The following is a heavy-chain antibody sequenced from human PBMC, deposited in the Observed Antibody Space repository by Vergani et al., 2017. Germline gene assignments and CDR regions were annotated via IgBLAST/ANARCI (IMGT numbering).Heavy chain of an antibody. J-gene: IGHJ6*03. V-gene: IGHV3-48*03. CDR2: ISSSGSTI. Sequence: EVQLLESGGGLVQPGGSLRLSCAASGFTFSSYEMNWVRQAPGKGLEWVSYISSSGSTIYYADSVKGRFTISRDNAKNSLYLQMNSLRAEDTAVYYCASGYYYGSGSYSGGKRDYYMDVWGKGTTVTVSS. CDR3: ASGYYYGSGSYSGGKRDYYMDV. CDR1: GFTFSSYE. D-gene: IGHD3-10*01.